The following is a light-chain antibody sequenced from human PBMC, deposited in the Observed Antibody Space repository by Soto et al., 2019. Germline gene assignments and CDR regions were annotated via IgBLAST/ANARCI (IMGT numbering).Light chain of an antibody. CDR3: QQYGDSPVT. J-gene: IGKJ1*01. Sequence: EIGLTQSPGTLSLSPGERATLSCWASESVTKNFLAWYQQKPGQSPRPLMYGAAYRPTGIPDRFRGSGSGADFTLTISRLVPEDFAVYYCQQYGDSPVTFGQGTKVDI. CDR2: GAA. V-gene: IGKV3-20*01. CDR1: ESVTKNF.